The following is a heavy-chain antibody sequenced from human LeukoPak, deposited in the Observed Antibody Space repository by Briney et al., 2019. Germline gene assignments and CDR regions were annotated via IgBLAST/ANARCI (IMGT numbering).Heavy chain of an antibody. V-gene: IGHV3-23*01. CDR3: ARGGGYSGYLFYFDS. J-gene: IGHJ4*02. D-gene: IGHD5-12*01. CDR2: ISGGGTGT. Sequence: GGSLRLSCAASGPTFSVYAMSWVRQAPGKGLEWVSGISGGGTGTYYADSVKGRFTISRGNSKNMLYLQMNSLYAEDTAVFYCARGGGYSGYLFYFDSWGQGTLVSVSS. CDR1: GPTFSVYA.